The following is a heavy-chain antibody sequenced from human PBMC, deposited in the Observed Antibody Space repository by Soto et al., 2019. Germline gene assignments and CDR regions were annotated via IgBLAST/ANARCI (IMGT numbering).Heavy chain of an antibody. CDR2: VDHTGDT. V-gene: IGHV4-4*02. CDR1: GDSISSNW. CDR3: AGSGTFYLNR. Sequence: QVQLQESGPGLVKPSGTLSLTCDVSGDSISSNWWSWVRQPPGEGLEWIGEVDHTGDTSYSPSLRSRVTISVDKAKNHFSLILKSVTAADTAVYYCAGSGTFYLNRWGQGTLVTVSS. J-gene: IGHJ4*02. D-gene: IGHD3-10*01.